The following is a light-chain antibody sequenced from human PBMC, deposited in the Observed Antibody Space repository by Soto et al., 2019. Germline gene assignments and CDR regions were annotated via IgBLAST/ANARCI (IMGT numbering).Light chain of an antibody. CDR2: GAS. V-gene: IGKV3-20*01. CDR1: QSVSSSY. J-gene: IGKJ4*01. CDR3: QQYGSSPLT. Sequence: EIVLTQSPGTLSLSPGERATLSCRASQSVSSSYLAWYQQKPGQAPRLLIYGASSRATGIPDRFSGSWSGTDSTLTISRLETEDFAVYYCQQYGSSPLTFGGGTKVEIK.